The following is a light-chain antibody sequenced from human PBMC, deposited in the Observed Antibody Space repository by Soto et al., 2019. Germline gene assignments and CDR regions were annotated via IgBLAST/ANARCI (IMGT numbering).Light chain of an antibody. Sequence: IVLTQSPGTLSLSPGERATLSCRASQSVPSTYLAWYQQKPGQAARLLIYGASNRATAIADRFSGSGSATDFTLTISRVDPEDFAVYYCQQYGSSPYTFGQGTRLDI. V-gene: IGKV3-20*01. CDR3: QQYGSSPYT. J-gene: IGKJ2*01. CDR2: GAS. CDR1: QSVPSTY.